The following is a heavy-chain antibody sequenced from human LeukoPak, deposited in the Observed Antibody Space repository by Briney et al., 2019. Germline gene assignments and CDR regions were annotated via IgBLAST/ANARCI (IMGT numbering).Heavy chain of an antibody. CDR2: INHSGST. Sequence: SGTLSLTCAVYGGSFSGYYWSWIRQPPGKGLEWIGEINHSGSTNYNPSLKSRVTISVDTSKNQFSLKLSSVTAADTAVYYCARDRTYSDSSTTYFYGMDVWGHGTTVTVSS. D-gene: IGHD1-26*01. CDR1: GGSFSGYY. V-gene: IGHV4-34*01. CDR3: ARDRTYSDSSTTYFYGMDV. J-gene: IGHJ6*02.